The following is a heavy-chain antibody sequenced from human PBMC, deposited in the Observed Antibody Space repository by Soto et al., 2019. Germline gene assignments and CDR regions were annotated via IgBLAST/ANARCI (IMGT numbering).Heavy chain of an antibody. Sequence: GGSLRLSCAASGFTFSSYWMSWVRQAPGKGLEWVANIKQDGSEKYYVDSVKGRFTISRDNAKNSLYLQMNSLRAEDTAVYYCAREKVVVVPAAIYYYYMDVWGKGTTVTVSS. CDR3: AREKVVVVPAAIYYYYMDV. CDR2: IKQDGSEK. J-gene: IGHJ6*03. CDR1: GFTFSSYW. D-gene: IGHD2-2*01. V-gene: IGHV3-7*01.